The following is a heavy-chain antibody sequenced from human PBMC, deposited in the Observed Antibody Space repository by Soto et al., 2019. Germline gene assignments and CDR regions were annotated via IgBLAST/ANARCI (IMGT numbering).Heavy chain of an antibody. J-gene: IGHJ3*02. D-gene: IGHD3-10*01. Sequence: QVQLVESGGGVVQPGRSLRLSCAASGFTFSSYGMHWVRQAPGKGLEWVAVIWYDGSNKYYADSVKGRFTISRDNSKNTLYLQMNSLRAEDTAVYYCARDKYYGSGSHDAFDIWGQGTMVTVSS. V-gene: IGHV3-33*01. CDR1: GFTFSSYG. CDR3: ARDKYYGSGSHDAFDI. CDR2: IWYDGSNK.